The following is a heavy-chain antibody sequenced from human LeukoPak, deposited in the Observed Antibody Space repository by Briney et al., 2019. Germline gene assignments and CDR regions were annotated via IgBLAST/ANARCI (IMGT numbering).Heavy chain of an antibody. CDR3: ATSAGKGYFDY. D-gene: IGHD6-13*01. CDR1: GFTFSSYE. J-gene: IGHJ4*02. Sequence: GGSLRLSCAASGFTFSSYEMKWVRQAPGKGLEWVSYISSSGSTIYYADSVKGRFTISRDNAKNSLYLQMNSLRAEDTAVYYCATSAGKGYFDYWGQGTLVTVSS. V-gene: IGHV3-48*03. CDR2: ISSSGSTI.